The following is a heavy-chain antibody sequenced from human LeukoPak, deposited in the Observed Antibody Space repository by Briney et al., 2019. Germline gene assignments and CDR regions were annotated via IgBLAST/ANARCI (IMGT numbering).Heavy chain of an antibody. Sequence: SETLSLTCTVSGGSISSSSYYWGWIRQPPGKGLEWIGSIYYSGSTNYNPSLKSRVTISVDTSKNQFSLKLSSVTAADTAVYYCARYDAFDSGSYHTYWYFDLWGRGTLVTVSS. CDR3: ARYDAFDSGSYHTYWYFDL. D-gene: IGHD1-26*01. V-gene: IGHV4-39*07. CDR2: IYYSGST. CDR1: GGSISSSSYY. J-gene: IGHJ2*01.